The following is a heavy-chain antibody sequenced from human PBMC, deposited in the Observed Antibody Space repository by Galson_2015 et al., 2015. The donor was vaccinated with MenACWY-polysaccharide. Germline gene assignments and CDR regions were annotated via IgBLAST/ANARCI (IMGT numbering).Heavy chain of an antibody. Sequence: SLRLSCAASGFAFSSHAMGWVRRAPEKGLEWVSSITGDGSTSFYADSVRGRFTLSKDNSQNTLFLQMNSLRAEDTALYYCAKISLLRSNFDSWGPGTLVTDSS. CDR3: AKISLLRSNFDS. D-gene: IGHD2/OR15-2a*01. V-gene: IGHV3-23*01. J-gene: IGHJ4*02. CDR1: GFAFSSHA. CDR2: ITGDGSTS.